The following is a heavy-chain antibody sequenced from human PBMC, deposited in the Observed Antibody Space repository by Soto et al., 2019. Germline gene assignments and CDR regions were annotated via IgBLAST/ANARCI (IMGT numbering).Heavy chain of an antibody. V-gene: IGHV4-34*01. CDR1: GGSFSGYY. Sequence: QVQLQQWGAGLLKPSETLSLTCAVYGGSFSGYYWSWIRQPPGKGLEWIGEINHSGSTNYNPSLKSRVTISVDTSKNQFSLKLSSVTAADTAVYYCARDHGSGSYYNGVVNYYYYMDVWGKGTTVTVSS. CDR3: ARDHGSGSYYNGVVNYYYYMDV. CDR2: INHSGST. J-gene: IGHJ6*03. D-gene: IGHD3-10*01.